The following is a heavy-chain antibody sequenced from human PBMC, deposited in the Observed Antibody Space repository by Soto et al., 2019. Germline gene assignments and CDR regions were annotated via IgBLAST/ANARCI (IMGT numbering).Heavy chain of an antibody. CDR3: ASGIGDIVVVPAAIPSPYYYYGMDV. CDR1: GFTFSSYS. J-gene: IGHJ6*02. V-gene: IGHV3-21*01. Sequence: PGGSLRLSCAASGFTFSSYSMNWVRQAPGKGLEWVSSISSSSSYIYYADSVKGRFTISRDNAKNSLYLQMNSLRAEGTAVYYCASGIGDIVVVPAAIPSPYYYYGMDVWGQGTTVTVSS. D-gene: IGHD2-2*02. CDR2: ISSSSSYI.